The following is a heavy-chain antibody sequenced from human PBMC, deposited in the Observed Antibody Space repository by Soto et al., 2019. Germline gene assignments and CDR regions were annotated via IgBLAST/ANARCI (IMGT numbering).Heavy chain of an antibody. V-gene: IGHV1-69*13. Sequence: ASVKVSCKASGGTFSSYAISWVRQAPGQGLEWMGGIIPIFGTANYAQKFQGRVTITADESTSTAYMELSSLRSEDTAVYYCARDQGYSSGYYMYDFDYWGQGTLVTVSS. CDR2: IIPIFGTA. J-gene: IGHJ4*02. CDR1: GGTFSSYA. D-gene: IGHD3-22*01. CDR3: ARDQGYSSGYYMYDFDY.